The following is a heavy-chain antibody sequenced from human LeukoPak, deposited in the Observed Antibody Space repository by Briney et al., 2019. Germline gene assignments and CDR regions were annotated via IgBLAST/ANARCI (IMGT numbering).Heavy chain of an antibody. CDR1: GFTFDDYA. CDR3: ARGLEKGYSYGIDY. CDR2: ISWNSGTI. V-gene: IGHV3-9*01. D-gene: IGHD5-18*01. J-gene: IGHJ4*02. Sequence: PGRSLRLSCAASGFTFDDYAMHWVRQAPGKGQEWVSGISWNSGTIGHADSVKGRFTISRDNAKDSLYLQMNSLRTDDTALYYCARGLEKGYSYGIDYWGQGTLVTVSS.